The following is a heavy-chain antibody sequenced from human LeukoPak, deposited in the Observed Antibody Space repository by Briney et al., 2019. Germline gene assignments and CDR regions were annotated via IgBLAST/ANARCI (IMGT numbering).Heavy chain of an antibody. CDR3: ARRSAAKDAFDI. CDR1: GFTFSSYW. D-gene: IGHD6-25*01. V-gene: IGHV3-74*01. Sequence: GGSLRLSCAASGFTFSSYWMHWVRQAPGKGLVWVSRINSDGSSTSYADSVKGRFTISRDNAKNTLYLQMNSLRAKDTAVYYCARRSAAKDAFDIWGQGTMVTVSS. CDR2: INSDGSST. J-gene: IGHJ3*02.